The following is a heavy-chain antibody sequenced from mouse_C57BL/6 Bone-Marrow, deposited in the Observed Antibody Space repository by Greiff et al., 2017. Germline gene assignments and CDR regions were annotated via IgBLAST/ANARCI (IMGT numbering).Heavy chain of an antibody. D-gene: IGHD1-1*01. Sequence: EVKLVESGGGLVKPGGSLTLSCAASGFTFSSYTMSWVRQTPEKRLQWVAAISGGGGNTYYPDSVTGRFTISRDNDKNILYLQKSSLRSEDTALYYCSRQVTTVLSTKYFDVWGTGTTVTVSS. J-gene: IGHJ1*03. CDR3: SRQVTTVLSTKYFDV. CDR1: GFTFSSYT. CDR2: ISGGGGNT. V-gene: IGHV5-9*01.